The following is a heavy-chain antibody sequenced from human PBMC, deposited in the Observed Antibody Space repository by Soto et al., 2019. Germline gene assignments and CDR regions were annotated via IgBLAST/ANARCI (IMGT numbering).Heavy chain of an antibody. CDR2: ISYDGGNK. V-gene: IGHV3-30-3*01. CDR3: ARPDYGSGSYPDY. CDR1: GFTFSSYA. Sequence: QVQLVESGGGVVQPGRSLRLSCAASGFTFSSYAMHWVRQAPGKGLEWVAVISYDGGNKYYADSVKGRFTISRDNSKNTLYLQINSLRAEDTAVYYCARPDYGSGSYPDYWGQGTLVTXSS. D-gene: IGHD3-10*01. J-gene: IGHJ4*02.